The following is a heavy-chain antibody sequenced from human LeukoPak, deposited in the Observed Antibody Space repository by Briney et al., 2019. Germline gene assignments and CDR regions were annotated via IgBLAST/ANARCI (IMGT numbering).Heavy chain of an antibody. Sequence: PGGSLRLSCAASGFTFSSYAMSWVRQAPGKGLEWVSAISGSGGSTYYADSVKGRFTISRDNSKNTLYLHMNSLRAEDTAVYYCATTAYDILTGYKPTPYYFDYWGQGTLVTVSS. D-gene: IGHD3-9*01. CDR2: ISGSGGST. CDR1: GFTFSSYA. CDR3: ATTAYDILTGYKPTPYYFDY. V-gene: IGHV3-23*01. J-gene: IGHJ4*02.